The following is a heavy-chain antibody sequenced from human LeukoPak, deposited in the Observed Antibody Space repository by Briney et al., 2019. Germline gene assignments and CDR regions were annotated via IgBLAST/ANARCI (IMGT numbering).Heavy chain of an antibody. Sequence: GGSLRLSCAASGFTFSSYAMSWVRRAPGKGLEWVSAISGSGGSTYYADSVKGRFTISRDNSKNTLYLQMNSLRAEDTAVYYCAKGGDDYRAFAYWGQGTLVTVSS. CDR2: ISGSGGST. D-gene: IGHD4-11*01. V-gene: IGHV3-23*01. J-gene: IGHJ4*02. CDR3: AKGGDDYRAFAY. CDR1: GFTFSSYA.